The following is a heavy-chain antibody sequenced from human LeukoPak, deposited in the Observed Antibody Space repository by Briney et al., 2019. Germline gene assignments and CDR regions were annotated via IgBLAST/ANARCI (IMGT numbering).Heavy chain of an antibody. CDR1: KFTFGSFW. V-gene: IGHV3-74*01. CDR3: ARVRNGYSSGLDV. CDR2: INPDASDT. D-gene: IGHD2-15*01. J-gene: IGHJ6*02. Sequence: AGSLRLSCAASKFTFGSFWMNWVRLVPGKGLLWVSRINPDASDTEYADSVKGRFTVSRDNARNTLYLEMRSLSVQDSGLYYCARVRNGYSSGLDVWGPGTWVAVS.